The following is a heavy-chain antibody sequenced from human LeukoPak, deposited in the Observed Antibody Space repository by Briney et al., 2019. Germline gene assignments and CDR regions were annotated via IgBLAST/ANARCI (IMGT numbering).Heavy chain of an antibody. Sequence: PGGSLRLSCAASGFTFSNYAMHWVRQAPGKGLEWVALMSFDGSHQYYADSVKGRFTISRDNSNNALYLQMNELRADDTAVYYCARDPNGDYIGAFDFWGQGTMVTVSS. CDR3: ARDPNGDYIGAFDF. V-gene: IGHV3-30*07. CDR1: GFTFSNYA. J-gene: IGHJ3*01. D-gene: IGHD4-17*01. CDR2: MSFDGSHQ.